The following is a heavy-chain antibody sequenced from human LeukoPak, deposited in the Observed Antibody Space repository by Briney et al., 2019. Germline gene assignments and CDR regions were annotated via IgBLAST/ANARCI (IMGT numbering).Heavy chain of an antibody. CDR2: IYSGGST. V-gene: IGHV3-53*01. D-gene: IGHD3-22*01. J-gene: IGHJ4*02. Sequence: PGGSLRLSCAASGFTVSSNYMSWVRQAPGKGLEWVSVIYSGGSTYYADSAKGRFTISRDNSKNTLYLQMNSLRAEDTAVYYCARGGGYYDSSGYPYFDYWGQGTLVTVSS. CDR3: ARGGGYYDSSGYPYFDY. CDR1: GFTVSSNY.